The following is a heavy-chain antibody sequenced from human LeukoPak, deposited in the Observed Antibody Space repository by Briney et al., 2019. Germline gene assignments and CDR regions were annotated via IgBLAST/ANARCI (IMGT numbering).Heavy chain of an antibody. Sequence: ASVKVSCKASGYTFTSYGISWVRQAPGQGLEWMGWISAYNGNTNYAQKLQGRVTMTTDTSTSTAYMELRSLRSDDTAVYYCARRAMVSRYYYYMDVWGKGTTVTVSS. CDR3: ARRAMVSRYYYYMDV. CDR2: ISAYNGNT. CDR1: GYTFTSYG. J-gene: IGHJ6*03. D-gene: IGHD5-18*01. V-gene: IGHV1-18*01.